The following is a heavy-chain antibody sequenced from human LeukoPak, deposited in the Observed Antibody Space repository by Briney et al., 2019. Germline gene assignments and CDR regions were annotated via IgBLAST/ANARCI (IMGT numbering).Heavy chain of an antibody. CDR2: IYYSGST. CDR3: ARDLSYGDYSWFDP. CDR1: GGSISSGGYY. V-gene: IGHV4-31*03. D-gene: IGHD4-17*01. J-gene: IGHJ5*02. Sequence: SETLSLTCTVSGGSISSGGYYWSWIRQHPGKGLEWIGYIYYSGSTYYNPSLKSRVTISVDTSKNQFSLKLSSVTAADTAVYYCARDLSYGDYSWFDPWGQGTLVTVSS.